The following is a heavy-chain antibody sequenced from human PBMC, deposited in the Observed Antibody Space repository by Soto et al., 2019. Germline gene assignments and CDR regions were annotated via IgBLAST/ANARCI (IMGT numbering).Heavy chain of an antibody. Sequence: XECLKSSFKGSGYSFTSYWISWVRQIPGKGLEWMGRIEPSDSYTNYSPSFQGHVTISADKSISTAYLQWSSLKASDTAMYYCARTVRGAGTDAFDIWGQGTMVTVSS. CDR1: GYSFTSYW. CDR3: ARTVRGAGTDAFDI. D-gene: IGHD3-10*01. CDR2: IEPSDSYT. V-gene: IGHV5-10-1*01. J-gene: IGHJ3*02.